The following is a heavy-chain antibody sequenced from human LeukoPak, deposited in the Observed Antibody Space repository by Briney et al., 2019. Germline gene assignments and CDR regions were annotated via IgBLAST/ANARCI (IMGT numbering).Heavy chain of an antibody. V-gene: IGHV3-7*01. Sequence: GGSLRLSCAASGSTFSSNWVSWVRQAPGKGLEWVANIKQDGSEKYYVDSVKGRFTISRDNAKNSLYLQMNSLRAEDTAVYYCARRYSSSWYGGAFDIWGQGTMVTVSS. J-gene: IGHJ3*02. CDR3: ARRYSSSWYGGAFDI. CDR1: GSTFSSNW. CDR2: IKQDGSEK. D-gene: IGHD6-13*01.